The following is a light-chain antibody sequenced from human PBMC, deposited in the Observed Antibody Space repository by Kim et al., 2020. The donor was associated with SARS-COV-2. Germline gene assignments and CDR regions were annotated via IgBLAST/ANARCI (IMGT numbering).Light chain of an antibody. J-gene: IGLJ3*02. CDR2: QDK. V-gene: IGLV3-1*01. CDR1: KLGDKY. Sequence: SPGQTASITCSGDKLGDKYVSWYQQKPGQSPVVVIYQDKKRPSGIPERFSGSNSGNTATLTISGTQAVDEADYYCQAWDSNTAWMFGGGTQLTVL. CDR3: QAWDSNTAWM.